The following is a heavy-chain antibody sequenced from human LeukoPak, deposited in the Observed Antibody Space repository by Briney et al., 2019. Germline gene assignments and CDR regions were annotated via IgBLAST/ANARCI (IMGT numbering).Heavy chain of an antibody. CDR3: ARSGSGSYFLDY. CDR2: ISYDGSNK. CDR1: GFTFSSYG. Sequence: GGSLRLSCAASGFTFSSYGMHWVRQAPGKGLEWVAVISYDGSNKYYADSVKGRFTISRDNFKHTLYLQMNSLRAEDTAVYYCARSGSGSYFLDYWGQGTLVTVSS. J-gene: IGHJ4*02. V-gene: IGHV3-30*03. D-gene: IGHD3-10*01.